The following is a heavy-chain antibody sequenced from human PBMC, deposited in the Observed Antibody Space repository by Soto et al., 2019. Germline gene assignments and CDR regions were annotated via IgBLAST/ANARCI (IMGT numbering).Heavy chain of an antibody. CDR2: ISWDGGKT. Sequence: EVQLVESGGVVVQPGGSLRLSCAASGFTFDDYTMHWVRQAPGKSLEWVSLISWDGGKTYYADSVKGRFTISRDNSKNSLHLQMNSLTTEDSXSXYCAKDRAAVTGAYY. CDR1: GFTFDDYT. J-gene: IGHJ6*01. CDR3: AKDRAAVTGAYY. D-gene: IGHD6-19*01. V-gene: IGHV3-43*01.